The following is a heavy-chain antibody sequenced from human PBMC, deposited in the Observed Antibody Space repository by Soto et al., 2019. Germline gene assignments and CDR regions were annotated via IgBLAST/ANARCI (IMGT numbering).Heavy chain of an antibody. V-gene: IGHV3-23*01. CDR1: GFTFSSYA. CDR3: AKDSDSGYDLIISYYYGMDV. Sequence: GGSLRLSCAASGFTFSSYAMSWVRQAPGKGLEWVSAISGSGGSTYYADSVKGRFTISRDNSKDTLYLQMNSLRAEDTAVYYCAKDSDSGYDLIISYYYGMDVWGQGTTVTVSS. CDR2: ISGSGGST. J-gene: IGHJ6*02. D-gene: IGHD5-12*01.